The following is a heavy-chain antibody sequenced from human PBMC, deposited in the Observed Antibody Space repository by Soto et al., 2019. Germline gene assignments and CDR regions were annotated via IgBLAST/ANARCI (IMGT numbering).Heavy chain of an antibody. D-gene: IGHD6-19*01. Sequence: EVQLVESGGGVVRPGGSLRLSCAASGFTFDDYGMSWVRQAPGKGLEWVSGINWNGGSTAYADSVKSRLTISRDNAQNSLYLQMNSLRAEDTALYYCARLYSSAWYGPDRYWGQGTLVTVSS. CDR3: ARLYSSAWYGPDRY. CDR1: GFTFDDYG. J-gene: IGHJ4*02. CDR2: INWNGGST. V-gene: IGHV3-20*04.